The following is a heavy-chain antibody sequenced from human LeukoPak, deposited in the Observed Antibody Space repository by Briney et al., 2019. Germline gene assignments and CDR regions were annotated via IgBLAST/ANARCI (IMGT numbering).Heavy chain of an antibody. CDR3: ARDRWFDP. Sequence: SETLSLTCTVSGGSISTYYWSWIRQPPGKGLEWIGYTYYSGSTNYNPSFKSRVTISVDTSKNQFSLKLSSVTAADTAVYYCARDRWFDPWGQGTLVTVSS. CDR1: GGSISTYY. V-gene: IGHV4-59*01. CDR2: TYYSGST. J-gene: IGHJ5*02.